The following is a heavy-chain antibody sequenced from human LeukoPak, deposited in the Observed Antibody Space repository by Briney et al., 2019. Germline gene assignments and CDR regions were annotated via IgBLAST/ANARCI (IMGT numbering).Heavy chain of an antibody. CDR1: GYTLTELS. Sequence: GASVKVSCKVSGYTLTELSMHWVRQAPGKGLEWMGGFDPEDGETIYAQKFQGRVTITADESTSTAYMELSSLRSEDTAVYYCARPTELERFYGMDVWAKGPRSPSP. V-gene: IGHV1-24*01. J-gene: IGHJ6*02. CDR2: FDPEDGET. CDR3: ARPTELERFYGMDV. D-gene: IGHD1-1*01.